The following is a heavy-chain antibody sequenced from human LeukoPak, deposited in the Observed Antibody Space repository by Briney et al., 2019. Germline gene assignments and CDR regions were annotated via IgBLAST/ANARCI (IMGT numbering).Heavy chain of an antibody. Sequence: SETLSLTCTVSGGXINSSSSYWGCIRQPPGKKLEWIGSIYYSGTTYYNPSLKSRVTISVDTSKNQFSLKLSSVTAADTAVYYCARSNFYGEMDYWGQGTLVTVSS. CDR2: IYYSGTT. V-gene: IGHV4-39*01. J-gene: IGHJ4*02. CDR3: ARSNFYGEMDY. D-gene: IGHD4-17*01. CDR1: GGXINSSSSY.